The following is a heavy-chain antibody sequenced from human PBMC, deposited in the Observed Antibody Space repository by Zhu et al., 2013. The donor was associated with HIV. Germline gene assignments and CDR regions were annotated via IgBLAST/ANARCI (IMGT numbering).Heavy chain of an antibody. V-gene: IGHV3-33*01. CDR3: AREGITMVQGVIPYGMDV. CDR1: GFTFSSYG. D-gene: IGHD3-10*01. CDR2: IWYDGSNR. Sequence: VQLVESGGGVVQPGRSLRLSCAASGFTFSSYGMHWVRQAPGKGLEWVAVIWYDGSNRYYADSVKGRFTISRDNSKNTLYLQMNSLRAEDTAVYYCAREGITMVQGVIPYGMDVWGQGTTVTVSS. J-gene: IGHJ6*02.